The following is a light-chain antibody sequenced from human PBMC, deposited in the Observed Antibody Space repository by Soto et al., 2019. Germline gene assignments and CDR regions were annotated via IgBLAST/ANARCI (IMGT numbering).Light chain of an antibody. V-gene: IGLV1-40*01. Sequence: QSVLTQSPSVSGAPGQRVTISCSGSRSNIGAGYDVHWYQQLPGTAPKLLFYGKSNRPSGVPDRFSGSKSGTSASLAITGLQAEDEADYYCESCDSSLSADVFGAGTKVTVL. J-gene: IGLJ1*01. CDR2: GKS. CDR1: RSNIGAGYD. CDR3: ESCDSSLSADV.